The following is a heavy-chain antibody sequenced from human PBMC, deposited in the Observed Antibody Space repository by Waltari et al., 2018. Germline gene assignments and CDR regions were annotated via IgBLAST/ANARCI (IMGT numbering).Heavy chain of an antibody. Sequence: QVQLVESGGGVVQPGRSLSLSCAASGFTFSIYAVHVVRQAPGKGLEWVAVISYDGSNKYYADSVKGRFTISRDNSKNTLYLPMNSLRAEDTAVYYCARAGIPSRYYYYYYMDVWGKGTTVTVS. J-gene: IGHJ6*03. V-gene: IGHV3-30-3*01. D-gene: IGHD2-21*01. CDR3: ARAGIPSRYYYYYYMDV. CDR2: ISYDGSNK. CDR1: GFTFSIYA.